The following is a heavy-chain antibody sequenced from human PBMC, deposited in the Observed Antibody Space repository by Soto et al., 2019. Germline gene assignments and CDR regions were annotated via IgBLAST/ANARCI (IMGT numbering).Heavy chain of an antibody. V-gene: IGHV5-10-1*01. D-gene: IGHD6-19*01. Sequence: GESLKISCKGSGYSFTSYWISWVRQMPGKGLEWMGRIDPSDSYTNYSPSFQGHVTISADKSISTAYLQWSSLKASDTAMYYCARHRGSGWYAYYYGMDVWGQGTTVTVSS. J-gene: IGHJ6*02. CDR3: ARHRGSGWYAYYYGMDV. CDR2: IDPSDSYT. CDR1: GYSFTSYW.